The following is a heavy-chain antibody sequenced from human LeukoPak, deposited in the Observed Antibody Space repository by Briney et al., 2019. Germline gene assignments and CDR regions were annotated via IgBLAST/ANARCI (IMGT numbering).Heavy chain of an antibody. V-gene: IGHV3-7*01. D-gene: IGHD2-2*02. J-gene: IGHJ4*02. CDR1: GFTLSSYW. Sequence: GGSLRLSCAASGFTLSSYWMSWVRQAPGKGLERVANIKEDGSEKYYVDSVKGRFTISRDNAKNSLYLQMNSLRAEDTAVYYCARDRYCSSTSCYNPYFDYWGQGTLVTVSS. CDR2: IKEDGSEK. CDR3: ARDRYCSSTSCYNPYFDY.